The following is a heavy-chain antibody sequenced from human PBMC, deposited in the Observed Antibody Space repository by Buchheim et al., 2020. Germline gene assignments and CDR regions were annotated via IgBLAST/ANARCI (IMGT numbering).Heavy chain of an antibody. CDR1: GGSISSYY. Sequence: QVQLKESGPGLVKPSETLSLPCTVSGGSISSYYWSWIRQPPGKGLEWIGYIYYSGTTNYNPSLTSRVTISVDTSNTQFSLKLSSVTAADTAVYYCARRLDGDYGHYFDYWGQGTL. CDR2: IYYSGTT. D-gene: IGHD4-17*01. V-gene: IGHV4-59*08. J-gene: IGHJ4*02. CDR3: ARRLDGDYGHYFDY.